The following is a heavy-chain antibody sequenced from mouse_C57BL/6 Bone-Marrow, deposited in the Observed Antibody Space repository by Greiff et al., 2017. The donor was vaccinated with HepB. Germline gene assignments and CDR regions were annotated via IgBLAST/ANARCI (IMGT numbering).Heavy chain of an antibody. CDR1: GFNIKDDY. D-gene: IGHD2-1*01. J-gene: IGHJ3*01. V-gene: IGHV14-4*01. CDR3: TTWDGKAWFAY. Sequence: EVQLQQSGAELVRPGASVKLSCTASGFNIKDDYMHWVKQRPEQGLEWSGWIDPENGDTEYASKFQGKATITADTSSNTAYLQLSSLTSEDTAVYYCTTWDGKAWFAYWGQGTLVTVSA. CDR2: IDPENGDT.